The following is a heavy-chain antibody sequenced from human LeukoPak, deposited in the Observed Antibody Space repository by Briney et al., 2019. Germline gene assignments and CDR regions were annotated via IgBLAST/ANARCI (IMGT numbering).Heavy chain of an antibody. D-gene: IGHD6-13*01. V-gene: IGHV5-51*01. J-gene: IGHJ4*02. Sequence: GESLRISCKISGDRLTNNWIGWVRQVPGKGLEWMGLIYPGNSDTRYSPLFQGQVTLSVDRSISTAYLHWSGLKASDTAIYYCARFALTSSLDYWGQGTLVTVSS. CDR1: GDRLTNNW. CDR2: IYPGNSDT. CDR3: ARFALTSSLDY.